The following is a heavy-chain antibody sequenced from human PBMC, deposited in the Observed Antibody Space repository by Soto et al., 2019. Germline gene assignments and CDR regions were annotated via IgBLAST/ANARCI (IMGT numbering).Heavy chain of an antibody. CDR2: VFYSGIT. Sequence: PSQTLSLSWILSVYSATSSAYYWAWIRQPPGKGLEWIGSVFYSGITYYNPSLKSRVTLSVDTSKNQFSVRLNSVTAADTAVYYCAPLSVSLSGPYGIHVWGQGTPVTVSS. D-gene: IGHD2-15*01. CDR1: VYSATSSAYY. V-gene: IGHV4-39*01. CDR3: APLSVSLSGPYGIHV. J-gene: IGHJ6*01.